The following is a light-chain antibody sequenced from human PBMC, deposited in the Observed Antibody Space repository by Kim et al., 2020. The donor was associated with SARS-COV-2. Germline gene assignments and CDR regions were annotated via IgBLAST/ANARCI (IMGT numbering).Light chain of an antibody. CDR3: QVWDSSSDRGV. V-gene: IGLV3-21*04. Sequence: AQGKTARITCGGNNIGSKSVHWYQQKPGQAPVLVIYYDSDRPSGIPERFSGSNSGNTATLTISRVEAGDEADYYCQVWDSSSDRGVFGGGTKLTVL. J-gene: IGLJ3*02. CDR1: NIGSKS. CDR2: YDS.